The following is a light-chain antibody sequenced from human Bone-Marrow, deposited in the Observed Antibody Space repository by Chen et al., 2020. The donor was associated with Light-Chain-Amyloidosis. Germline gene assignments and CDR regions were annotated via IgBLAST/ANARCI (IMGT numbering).Light chain of an antibody. CDR2: DDS. Sequence: SYVLTQPSSVSVAPGQPATIACGGNNIGPTSVHWYQQTPGLAPLLVVYDDSDRRSGIPERLSGSNSGNTATLTISRVEAGDEADYYCQVWDRSRDRPVFGGGTKLTVL. CDR1: NIGPTS. CDR3: QVWDRSRDRPV. V-gene: IGLV3-21*02. J-gene: IGLJ3*02.